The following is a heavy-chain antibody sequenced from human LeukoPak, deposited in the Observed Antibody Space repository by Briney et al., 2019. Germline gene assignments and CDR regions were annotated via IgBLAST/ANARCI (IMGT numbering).Heavy chain of an antibody. CDR3: ASTDRGWYCY. CDR1: GYTFTSYY. CDR2: INPNSGGT. J-gene: IGHJ4*02. Sequence: ASVKLSCKASGYTFTSYYMHWVRQAPGQGLEWMGWINPNSGGTNYAQKFQGRVTMTRDTSIRTAYMESSEFRTDERAVYYRASTDRGWYCYWGQGTLVTVSS. V-gene: IGHV1-2*02. D-gene: IGHD6-19*01.